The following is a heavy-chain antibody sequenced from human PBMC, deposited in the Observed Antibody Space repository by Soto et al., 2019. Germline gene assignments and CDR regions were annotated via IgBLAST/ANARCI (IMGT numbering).Heavy chain of an antibody. V-gene: IGHV3-33*01. CDR3: ARGPSSGYYYFDY. CDR1: GFTFSSYG. D-gene: IGHD3-22*01. CDR2: IWYDGSNK. Sequence: GGSLRLSCAASGFTFSSYGMHWVRQAPGKGLEWVAVIWYDGSNKYYADSVKDRFTISRDNSKNTLYLQMNSLRAEDTAVYYCARGPSSGYYYFDYWGQGTLVTVSS. J-gene: IGHJ4*02.